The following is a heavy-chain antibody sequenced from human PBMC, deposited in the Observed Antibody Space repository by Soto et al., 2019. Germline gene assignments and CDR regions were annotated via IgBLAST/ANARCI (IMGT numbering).Heavy chain of an antibody. Sequence: PGGSLRLSCAASGFTFSTYAMTWVRQAPGKGLEWVSAISASGDTTYYADSVKSRFAISRDNSKNTLNLQMNSLRAEDTAVYYCAKALRVGAFDYWGQGTLVTVSS. J-gene: IGHJ4*02. D-gene: IGHD1-26*01. CDR3: AKALRVGAFDY. V-gene: IGHV3-23*01. CDR1: GFTFSTYA. CDR2: ISASGDTT.